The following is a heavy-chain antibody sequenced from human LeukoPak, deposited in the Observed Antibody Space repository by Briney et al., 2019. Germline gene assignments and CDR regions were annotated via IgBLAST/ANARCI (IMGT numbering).Heavy chain of an antibody. Sequence: ASVTVSCKASGYTFTVYYMHWVRQAPGQGLEWMGWINPSSGGTNYAQKFQGRVTMTRDTSISTAYMELSRLRSDDTAVYYCARDSGYDSSYFDYWGQGTLVTVSS. CDR1: GYTFTVYY. D-gene: IGHD5-12*01. J-gene: IGHJ4*02. CDR2: INPSSGGT. V-gene: IGHV1-2*02. CDR3: ARDSGYDSSYFDY.